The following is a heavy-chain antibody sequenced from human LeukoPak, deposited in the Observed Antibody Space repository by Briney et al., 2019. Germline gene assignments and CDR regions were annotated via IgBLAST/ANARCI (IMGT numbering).Heavy chain of an antibody. CDR1: GFTFSSYS. D-gene: IGHD1-26*01. V-gene: IGHV3-48*01. J-gene: IGHJ3*02. Sequence: GGSLRLSCAASGFTFSSYSMNWVRQAPGKGLEWVSYISSSSSTIYYADSVKGRFTISRDNAKNSLYLQMNSLRAEDTVVYYCARDRIEWELLGAFDIWGQGTMVTVSS. CDR3: ARDRIEWELLGAFDI. CDR2: ISSSSSTI.